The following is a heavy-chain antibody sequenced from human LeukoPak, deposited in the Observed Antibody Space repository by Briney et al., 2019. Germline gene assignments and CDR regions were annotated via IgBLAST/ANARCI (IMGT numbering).Heavy chain of an antibody. CDR1: GDSVSSNSAA. V-gene: IGHV6-1*01. J-gene: IGHJ3*01. D-gene: IGHD3-10*01. Sequence: SQTFSLTCAISGDSVSSNSAAWDWIRQSPSRGLEWLGRTYYRSKWFYDYAVSVKSRITINPDTSKNQFSLLLNSVTPEDTAVYYCTRDSGLGNDAFDVWGQGTMVTVSS. CDR3: TRDSGLGNDAFDV. CDR2: TYYRSKWFY.